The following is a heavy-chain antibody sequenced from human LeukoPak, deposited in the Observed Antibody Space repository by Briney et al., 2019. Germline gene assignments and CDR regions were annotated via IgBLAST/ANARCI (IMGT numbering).Heavy chain of an antibody. CDR2: IYYSGST. Sequence: SETLSPTCTVSGGSISSSSYYWGWIGQPPGKGLEWIGSIYYSGSTYYNPSLKSRGTISVDTSKNQFSLKLSSVTAADTAVYYCARQLGYCSSTSCYADKVDYWGQGTLVTVSS. J-gene: IGHJ4*02. CDR3: ARQLGYCSSTSCYADKVDY. V-gene: IGHV4-39*01. CDR1: GGSISSSSYY. D-gene: IGHD2-2*01.